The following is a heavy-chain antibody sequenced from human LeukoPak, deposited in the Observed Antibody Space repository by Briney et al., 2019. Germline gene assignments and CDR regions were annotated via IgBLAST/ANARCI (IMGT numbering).Heavy chain of an antibody. Sequence: GGSLRLPCAASGFTVSSYWMSWVRQAPGKGLEWVANIKQDGSEKYYVDSVKGRFTISRDNAKNSLYLQMNSLRAEDTAVYYCARDLYGSGSYYPYFDYWGQGTLVTVSS. J-gene: IGHJ4*02. CDR1: GFTVSSYW. V-gene: IGHV3-7*01. D-gene: IGHD3-10*01. CDR2: IKQDGSEK. CDR3: ARDLYGSGSYYPYFDY.